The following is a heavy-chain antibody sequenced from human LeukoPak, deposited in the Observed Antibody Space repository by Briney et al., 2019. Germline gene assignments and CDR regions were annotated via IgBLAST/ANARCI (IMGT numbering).Heavy chain of an antibody. Sequence: ASVKVSCKASGYTFTSYGISWVRQAPGQGLEWMGWINPNSGGTNYAQKFQGRVTMTRDTSISTAYMELSRLRSDDTAVYYCAREISSTVVTRYFDYWGQGTLVTVSS. V-gene: IGHV1-2*02. CDR3: AREISSTVVTRYFDY. CDR1: GYTFTSYG. J-gene: IGHJ4*02. CDR2: INPNSGGT. D-gene: IGHD4-23*01.